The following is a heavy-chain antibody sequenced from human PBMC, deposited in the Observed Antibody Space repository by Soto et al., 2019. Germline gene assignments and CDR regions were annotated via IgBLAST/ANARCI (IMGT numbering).Heavy chain of an antibody. Sequence: QVQLVQSGAEVKKPGSSVKVSCKASGGTFSSDSFSWVRQAPGQGLEWMGGIIPMFDTPIYAQKYQDRVTITADESTSTAYRQLSSLISGDTAVYYCARSGGLDRDFNYWGQGSLVTVSS. CDR2: IIPMFDTP. D-gene: IGHD2-15*01. V-gene: IGHV1-69*12. CDR1: GGTFSSDS. CDR3: ARSGGLDRDFNY. J-gene: IGHJ4*02.